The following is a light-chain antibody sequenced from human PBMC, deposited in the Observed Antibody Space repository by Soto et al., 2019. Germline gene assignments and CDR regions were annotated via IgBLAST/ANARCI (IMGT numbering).Light chain of an antibody. CDR1: SSDVGSGNF. CDR2: EVT. V-gene: IGLV2-14*01. CDR3: SSFTTTNTWV. J-gene: IGLJ3*02. Sequence: QSVLTQPASVSGSPGPSITISCTGTSSDVGSGNFVSWFQQHPGKAPKLMIYEVTNRPSGVSYRFSGSNSGNTASLTISGLQDEDEADYYRSSFTTTNTWVFGGGTKLTVL.